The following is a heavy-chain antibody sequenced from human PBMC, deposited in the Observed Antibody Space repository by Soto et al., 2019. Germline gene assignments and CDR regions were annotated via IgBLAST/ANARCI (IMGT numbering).Heavy chain of an antibody. J-gene: IGHJ4*02. D-gene: IGHD2-15*01. V-gene: IGHV4-59*01. CDR1: GGSISSNY. Sequence: SGSLSLTCTASGGSISSNYRTWIRQPPGKGLEWIGYVYNSGSTNYNPSLKSRVTISEDTSKSQLSLQMNTMTAADTAVYYCARYGRVAVAGYTLDNGGRGILVT. CDR2: VYNSGST. CDR3: ARYGRVAVAGYTLDN.